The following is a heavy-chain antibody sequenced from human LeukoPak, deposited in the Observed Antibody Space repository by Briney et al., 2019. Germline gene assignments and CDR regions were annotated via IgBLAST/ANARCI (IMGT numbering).Heavy chain of an antibody. J-gene: IGHJ4*02. V-gene: IGHV1-46*01. CDR1: GYTFISYY. CDR2: INPSGGST. Sequence: ASVKVSCKASGYTFISYYMHWVRQAPGQGLEWMGIINPSGGSTSYAQKFQGRVTMTRDTSTSTVYMELSSLRSEDTAVYYCARDHSSSWYGGGSYYFDYWGQGTLVTVSS. D-gene: IGHD6-13*01. CDR3: ARDHSSSWYGGGSYYFDY.